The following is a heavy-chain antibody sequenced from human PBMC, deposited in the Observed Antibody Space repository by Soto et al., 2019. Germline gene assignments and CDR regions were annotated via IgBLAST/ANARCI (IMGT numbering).Heavy chain of an antibody. D-gene: IGHD3-3*01. CDR1: GDFISSGSYY. Sequence: QLQLQESGPGLVKPSETLSLTCSVSGDFISSGSYYWGWIRQPPGRGLEWIGSIYYSGSTYYNPSLKSRVTISVDTSKNQFSLNMRSVTAADTAVYYCARPFRYYDVLSGFGNWGQGTLVNVSS. J-gene: IGHJ4*02. CDR3: ARPFRYYDVLSGFGN. V-gene: IGHV4-39*01. CDR2: IYYSGST.